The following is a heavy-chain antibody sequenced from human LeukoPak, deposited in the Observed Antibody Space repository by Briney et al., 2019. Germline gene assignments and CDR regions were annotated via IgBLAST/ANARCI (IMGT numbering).Heavy chain of an antibody. J-gene: IGHJ3*02. CDR3: ARALMVPAAIVKVYCSGGSCYYAFDI. D-gene: IGHD2-15*01. Sequence: ASVKVSCKASGYTFTSYGISWVRQAPGQGLEWMGWISAYNGNTNYAQKLQGRVTMTTDTSTSTAYMELRSLRSDDTAAYYCARALMVPAAIVKVYCSGGSCYYAFDIWGQGTMVTVSS. V-gene: IGHV1-18*01. CDR2: ISAYNGNT. CDR1: GYTFTSYG.